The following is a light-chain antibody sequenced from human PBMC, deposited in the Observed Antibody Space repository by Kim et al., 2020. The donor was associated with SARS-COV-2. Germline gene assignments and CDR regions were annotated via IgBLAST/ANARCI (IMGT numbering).Light chain of an antibody. Sequence: SPGERATLSCRASQSVSSYLAWYQQKPGQAPRLLIYDASNRATGIPARFSGSGSGTDFTLTISSLDPEDFAVYYCQQRSNWPPLTFGGGTKVDIK. V-gene: IGKV3-11*01. CDR2: DAS. J-gene: IGKJ4*01. CDR3: QQRSNWPPLT. CDR1: QSVSSY.